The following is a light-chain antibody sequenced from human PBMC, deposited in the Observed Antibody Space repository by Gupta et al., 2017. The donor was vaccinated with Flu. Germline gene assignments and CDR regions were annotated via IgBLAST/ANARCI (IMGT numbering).Light chain of an antibody. Sequence: PSLPSASAGDRITISCRSSKGITSYVACYQQNPGKAPELLIYAASTANGRVPSRISGSSSATYFTLIISFLHSEDFATYYCQREDSFPKTFGQGTRLEIK. CDR1: KGITSY. CDR2: AAS. V-gene: IGKV1D-8*01. CDR3: QREDSFPKT. J-gene: IGKJ2*01.